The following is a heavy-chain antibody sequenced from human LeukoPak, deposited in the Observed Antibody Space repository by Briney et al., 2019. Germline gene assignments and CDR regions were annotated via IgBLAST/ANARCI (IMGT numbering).Heavy chain of an antibody. D-gene: IGHD3-22*01. J-gene: IGHJ4*02. CDR2: ISTSGRT. CDR3: ARDLDSSGYYHVVDS. CDR1: GFTFSSHA. Sequence: GGSLRLSCAASGFTFSSHAMSWVRQAPGKGLEWVSLISTSGRTHYADSVQGRFTISRDNSKNTLSLHMNSLRAEDTAVYYCARDLDSSGYYHVVDSWGQGALVTVSS. V-gene: IGHV3-23*01.